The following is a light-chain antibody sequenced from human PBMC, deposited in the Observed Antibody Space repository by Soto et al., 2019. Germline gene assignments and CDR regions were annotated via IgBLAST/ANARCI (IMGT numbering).Light chain of an antibody. J-gene: IGLJ1*01. V-gene: IGLV2-14*01. CDR1: SSDVGAYNS. Sequence: QSALTQPASVSGSPGQSITISCTGTSSDVGAYNSVSRYQQHPGKAPKLIIYDVSTRPSGISDRFSGSKSGNTASLTISGLQAEDESDYYCSSYTTSVTYVFGTGTKLTVL. CDR3: SSYTTSVTYV. CDR2: DVS.